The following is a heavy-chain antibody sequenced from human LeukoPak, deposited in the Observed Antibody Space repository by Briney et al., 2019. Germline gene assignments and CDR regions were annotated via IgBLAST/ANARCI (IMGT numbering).Heavy chain of an antibody. D-gene: IGHD6-13*01. CDR1: GGSVSSGSYY. CDR2: IYYSGST. Sequence: SENLSLTCTVSGGSVSSGSYYWSWIRQPPGKGLEWIGYIYYSGSTNYNPSLKSRVTISVDTSKNQFSLKLSSVTAADTAVYYCARSGPGGYSSSWYDYWGQGTLVTVSS. CDR3: ARSGPGGYSSSWYDY. J-gene: IGHJ4*02. V-gene: IGHV4-61*01.